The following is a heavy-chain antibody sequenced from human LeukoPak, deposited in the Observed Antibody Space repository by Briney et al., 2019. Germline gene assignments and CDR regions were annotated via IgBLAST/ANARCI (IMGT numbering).Heavy chain of an antibody. J-gene: IGHJ4*02. D-gene: IGHD5-12*01. CDR3: ARRGYSGYEPFDY. CDR1: GYRFTSYW. V-gene: IGHV5-51*01. Sequence: GESLKISCKGSGYRFTSYWIGWVRQMPGKGLEGKGIIYPGDSDTRYSPSFQGQVTISADKSISTAYLQWSSLKASDTAMYYCARRGYSGYEPFDYWGQGTLVTVSS. CDR2: IYPGDSDT.